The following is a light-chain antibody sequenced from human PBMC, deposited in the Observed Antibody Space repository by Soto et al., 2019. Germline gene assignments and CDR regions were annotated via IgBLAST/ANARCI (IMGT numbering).Light chain of an antibody. CDR1: SSDVGTYNY. V-gene: IGLV2-14*01. J-gene: IGLJ2*01. Sequence: QSVLTQPASVSGSPGQSITISCTGTSSDVGTYNYVSWYQQHPGKAPRLLLYEVSNRPSGVSLRFSGSKSGSTASLTISGLQAEDEADYYCSSYTTTSTLRVFGGGTKLTVL. CDR2: EVS. CDR3: SSYTTTSTLRV.